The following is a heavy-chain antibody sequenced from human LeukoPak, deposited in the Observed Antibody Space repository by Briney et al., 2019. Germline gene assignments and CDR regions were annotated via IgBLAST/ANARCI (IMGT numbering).Heavy chain of an antibody. CDR3: ARDYTGSYYYYYMDA. J-gene: IGHJ6*03. Sequence: SETLSLTCTVSGGSISSGSYYWSWIRQPAGKGLEWIGRIYTSGSTNYNPSLKSRVTISVDTTKNQFSLKLSSVTAADTAVYYCARDYTGSYYYYYMDAWGKGTTVTVSS. D-gene: IGHD2-8*02. V-gene: IGHV4-61*02. CDR2: IYTSGST. CDR1: GGSISSGSYY.